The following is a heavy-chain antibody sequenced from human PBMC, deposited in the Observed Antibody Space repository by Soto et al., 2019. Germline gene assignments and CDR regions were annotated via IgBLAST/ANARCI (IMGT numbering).Heavy chain of an antibody. CDR1: GFTLSSHA. J-gene: IGHJ4*02. V-gene: IGHV3-30-3*01. CDR2: TSYDGSNK. D-gene: IGHD2-2*01. Sequence: QVQLVESGGGVVQPGRSLRLSCTASGFTLSSHAMHWVRQAPGKGLEWVAITSYDGSNKYHADSVKGRFTISRDNSKNTLSLQMNSLRAEDTAVYYCAREMGYCISTRCPFDYWGQGTLVTVSS. CDR3: AREMGYCISTRCPFDY.